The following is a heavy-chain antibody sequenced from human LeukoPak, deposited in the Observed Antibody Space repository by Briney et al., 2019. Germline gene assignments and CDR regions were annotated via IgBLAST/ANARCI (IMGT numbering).Heavy chain of an antibody. CDR3: AKVGYYYDSSAYSRDAFDI. CDR2: IYSGGST. J-gene: IGHJ3*02. V-gene: IGHV3-53*01. CDR1: RFTVSSNC. D-gene: IGHD3-22*01. Sequence: GGSLRLSCAASRFTVSSNCMSWVRQAPGEGLEWVSLIYSGGSTYYADSVKGRFTISRDNSKNTLYLQMNSLRAEDTAVYYCAKVGYYYDSSAYSRDAFDIWGQGTMVTVSS.